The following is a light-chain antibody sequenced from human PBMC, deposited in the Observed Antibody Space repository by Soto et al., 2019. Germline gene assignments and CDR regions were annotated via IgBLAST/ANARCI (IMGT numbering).Light chain of an antibody. V-gene: IGLV2-14*01. Sequence: QSALTQPASVSGSPGQSITISCTGTSSDIGGYSYVSWYQQHPGKAPKVMIFDVISRPSGVSDRFSGSKSGNTASLTISGLQAQDEADYYCSSYTSNSTYVFGTGTKVTVL. J-gene: IGLJ1*01. CDR2: DVI. CDR3: SSYTSNSTYV. CDR1: SSDIGGYSY.